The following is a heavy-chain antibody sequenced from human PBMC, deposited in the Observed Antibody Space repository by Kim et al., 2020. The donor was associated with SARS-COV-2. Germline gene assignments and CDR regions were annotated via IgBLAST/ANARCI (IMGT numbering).Heavy chain of an antibody. V-gene: IGHV3-21*01. J-gene: IGHJ4*02. D-gene: IGHD1-26*01. CDR3: ARSRQGD. Sequence: SSSSIYYADSVKGRFTISRDNAKNSLYLQMNSLRAEDTAVYYCARSRQGDWGQGTLVTVSS. CDR2: SSSSI.